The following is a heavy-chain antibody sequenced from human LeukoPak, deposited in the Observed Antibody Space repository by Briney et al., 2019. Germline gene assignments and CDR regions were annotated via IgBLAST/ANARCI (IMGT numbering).Heavy chain of an antibody. CDR1: GFTFSNYW. D-gene: IGHD3-22*01. CDR2: ISTSGGSS. V-gene: IGHV3-23*01. J-gene: IGHJ4*02. CDR3: AIMHPYYDGSGYWVQ. Sequence: GGSLRLSCAASGFTFSNYWMTWVRQAPGKGLEWVSGISTSGGSSSYADSVKGRFTISRDNPRNTLYMQMNSLRAEDTALYYCAIMHPYYDGSGYWVQWGQGTLVTVSS.